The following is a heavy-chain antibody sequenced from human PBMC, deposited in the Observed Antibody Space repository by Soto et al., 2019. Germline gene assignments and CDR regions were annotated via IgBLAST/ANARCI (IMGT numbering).Heavy chain of an antibody. J-gene: IGHJ3*02. Sequence: QVQLQQWGAGLLKPSETLSLTCAVYGGSFSGYYWSWIRQPPGKGLEWIGEINHSGSTNYNPSLKSRVTISVDTSKNQFSLKLSSVTAADTAVYYCAREGRFLEWLLFYAFDIWGQGTMVTVSS. V-gene: IGHV4-34*01. CDR3: AREGRFLEWLLFYAFDI. D-gene: IGHD3-3*01. CDR1: GGSFSGYY. CDR2: INHSGST.